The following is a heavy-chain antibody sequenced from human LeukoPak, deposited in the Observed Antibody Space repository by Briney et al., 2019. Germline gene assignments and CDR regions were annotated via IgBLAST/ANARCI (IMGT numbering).Heavy chain of an antibody. J-gene: IGHJ6*02. D-gene: IGHD5-12*01. CDR1: GGTFTNYA. Sequence: GSSVKVSCKASGGTFTNYAISWVRQAPGQGLEWMGGIIPLLGTPNYAQKSQGRVTITADDSTSTAYMELTSLRSEDTAVYYCAEDSSMVATRAPCYYYYLDVWGQGTTVTVSS. V-gene: IGHV1-69*01. CDR2: IIPLLGTP. CDR3: AEDSSMVATRAPCYYYYLDV.